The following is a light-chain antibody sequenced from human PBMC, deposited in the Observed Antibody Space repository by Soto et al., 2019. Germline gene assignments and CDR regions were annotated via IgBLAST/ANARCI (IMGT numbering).Light chain of an antibody. CDR1: SGYSNYA. Sequence: QSVLTQSSSASASLGASVKLTCTLSSGYSNYAIVWHQHRPEKGPRYLLKVNSDGSHRRGDGIPDRFSGSSSGTERYLTISSLQSEDEADYYCQTWGAGVHVLFGGGTKLTVL. J-gene: IGLJ2*01. V-gene: IGLV4-69*01. CDR2: VNSDGSH. CDR3: QTWGAGVHVL.